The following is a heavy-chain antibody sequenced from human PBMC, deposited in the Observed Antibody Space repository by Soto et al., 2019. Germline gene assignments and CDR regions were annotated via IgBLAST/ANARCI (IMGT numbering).Heavy chain of an antibody. CDR1: GGTFSSYA. CDR3: ASGTTGNYGGKPPTPFDY. J-gene: IGHJ4*02. D-gene: IGHD4-17*01. V-gene: IGHV1-69*01. Sequence: QVQLVQSGAEVKKPGSSVKVSCKASGGTFSSYAISWVRQAPGQGLEWMGGIIPIFGTANYAQKFQGRVTITADESTSTAYMELSSLRSEDTAVYYCASGTTGNYGGKPPTPFDYWGQGTLVTVSS. CDR2: IIPIFGTA.